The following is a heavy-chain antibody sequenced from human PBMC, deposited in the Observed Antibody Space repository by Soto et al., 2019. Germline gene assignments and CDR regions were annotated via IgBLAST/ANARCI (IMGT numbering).Heavy chain of an antibody. CDR1: GFTFSSDY. D-gene: IGHD4-17*01. V-gene: IGHV3-74*01. CDR3: ARGFYGDPPALDY. Sequence: EVQLVESGGGLVQPGGSLRLSCAASGFTFSSDYMHWVRQAPGKGLVWISRIKTDGSFSSYADSVKSRFTISRDNARNTLFLQMNSLSDDDTAVYYCARGFYGDPPALDYWGQGTLVSVSS. J-gene: IGHJ4*02. CDR2: IKTDGSFS.